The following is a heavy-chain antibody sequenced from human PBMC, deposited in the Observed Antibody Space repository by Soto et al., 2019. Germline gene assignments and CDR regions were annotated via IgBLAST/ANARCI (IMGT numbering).Heavy chain of an antibody. CDR2: TYYRSKWYN. CDR3: ARDLEYSSSSENGMDV. V-gene: IGHV6-1*01. Sequence: PSQTLSLTCAISGDSFSSNSAAWNWIRQSPSRGLEWLGRTYYRSKWYNDYAVSVKSRITINPDTSKNQLSLHLNSVTPEDTAVYYCARDLEYSSSSENGMDVWGQGTPVAVSS. J-gene: IGHJ6*02. CDR1: GDSFSSNSAA. D-gene: IGHD6-6*01.